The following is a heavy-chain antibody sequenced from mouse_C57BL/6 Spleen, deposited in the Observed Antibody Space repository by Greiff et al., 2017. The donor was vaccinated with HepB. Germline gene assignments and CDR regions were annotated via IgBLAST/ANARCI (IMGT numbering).Heavy chain of an antibody. CDR1: GYTFTSYW. CDR3: ARGYYGDYFDY. V-gene: IGHV1-69*01. CDR2: IDPSDSYT. D-gene: IGHD1-1*01. J-gene: IGHJ2*01. Sequence: VQLQQPGAELVMPGASVKLSCKASGYTFTSYWMHWVKQRPGQGLEWIGEIDPSDSYTNYNRKFKGKSTLTVDKSSSTAYMQLSSLTSEDSAVYYFARGYYGDYFDYWGQGTTLTVSS.